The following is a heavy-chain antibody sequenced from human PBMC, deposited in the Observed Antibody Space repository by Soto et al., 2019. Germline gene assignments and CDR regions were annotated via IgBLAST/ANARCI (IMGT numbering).Heavy chain of an antibody. D-gene: IGHD4-17*01. CDR2: ISDDGNTK. Sequence: QVQLVESGGGVVQPGRSLRLSCAASGFIFSSYPMHWVRQAPGKGLEWVAVISDDGNTKYYADSVKGRFTISRDKSKNTLYLQMNSLSAEDTAVYYCTRADVTVTLSVFDSWGQGTLVTVSS. CDR1: GFIFSSYP. CDR3: TRADVTVTLSVFDS. J-gene: IGHJ5*01. V-gene: IGHV3-30-3*01.